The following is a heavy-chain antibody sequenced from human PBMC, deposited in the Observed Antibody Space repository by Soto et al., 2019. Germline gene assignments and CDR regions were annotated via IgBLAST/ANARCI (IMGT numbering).Heavy chain of an antibody. Sequence: ASVKVSCKTSGYTFNHHALNWVRQATGQGLEWMGWVNPANDDTGFSRKFQDRVTLTRDTSASTAYMELSSLRSEDMAVYYCARKDYYDSGLQHFDYWGQGTLVTVSS. V-gene: IGHV1-3*01. D-gene: IGHD3-22*01. J-gene: IGHJ4*02. CDR1: GYTFNHHA. CDR3: ARKDYYDSGLQHFDY. CDR2: VNPANDDT.